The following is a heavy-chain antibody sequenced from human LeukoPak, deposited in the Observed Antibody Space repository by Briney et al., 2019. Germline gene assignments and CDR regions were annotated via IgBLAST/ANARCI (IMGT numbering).Heavy chain of an antibody. Sequence: GGSLRLSCAASGFTFSSYWMHWVRQGPGKGLVWVSRINSDGSSTSYADSARGRFTISRDNAKNTLYLQMNSLRAEDTAVYYCVRGTGYSVLDIWGQGKMVTVSS. V-gene: IGHV3-74*01. J-gene: IGHJ3*02. D-gene: IGHD1-26*01. CDR2: INSDGSST. CDR3: VRGTGYSVLDI. CDR1: GFTFSSYW.